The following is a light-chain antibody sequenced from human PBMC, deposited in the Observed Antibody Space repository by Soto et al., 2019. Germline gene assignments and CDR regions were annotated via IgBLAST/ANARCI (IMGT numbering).Light chain of an antibody. Sequence: ELVLTQSPGTLSLSPGERATLSCRASQSVSSSYLAWYQQKPGQAPGLLIYGASIRATGIPDRFSGSGSGTDFALTISRLEPEDFAVYYCQQYGSSPVTFGQGTKVEIK. CDR1: QSVSSSY. J-gene: IGKJ1*01. V-gene: IGKV3-20*01. CDR3: QQYGSSPVT. CDR2: GAS.